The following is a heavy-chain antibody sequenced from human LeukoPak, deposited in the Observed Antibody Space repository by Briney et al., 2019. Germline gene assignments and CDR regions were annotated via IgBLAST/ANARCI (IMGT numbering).Heavy chain of an antibody. D-gene: IGHD1-26*01. Sequence: GASVKVSCKSSGFNFVNSRIAWVRQAPGQGLEWMGWISAYYGNTFSVGTFEGKIAMTRDTSRSTAYLELRSLTSDDTAVYYCARVGGGMHYYFDFWGQGTLVTVS. CDR1: GFNFVNSR. CDR2: ISAYYGNT. J-gene: IGHJ4*02. CDR3: ARVGGGMHYYFDF. V-gene: IGHV1-18*01.